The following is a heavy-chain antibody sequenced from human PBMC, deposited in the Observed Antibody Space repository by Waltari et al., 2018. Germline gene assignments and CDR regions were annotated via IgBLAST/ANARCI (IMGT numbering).Heavy chain of an antibody. Sequence: QLQLQESGPGLVKPSETLSLTCPVSGGSISSSSYYWGWIRQPPGKGLEWIGRLPYSGSTYYNRALKSRVTISVDTYKSQFSLTLSSVTAADTAVYYGARMGELLPVDYWGQGTLVTVSS. CDR3: ARMGELLPVDY. CDR2: LPYSGST. D-gene: IGHD1-26*01. CDR1: GGSISSSSYY. V-gene: IGHV4-39*01. J-gene: IGHJ4*02.